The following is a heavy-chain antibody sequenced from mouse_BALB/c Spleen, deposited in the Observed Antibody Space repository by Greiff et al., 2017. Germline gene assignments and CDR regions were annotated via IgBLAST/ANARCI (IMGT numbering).Heavy chain of an antibody. CDR3: ARSRRPSSYYFDY. CDR1: GFTFSSFG. Sequence: VESGGGLVQPGGSRKLSCAASGFTFSSFGMHWVRQAPEKGLEWVAYISSGSSTIYYADTVKGRFTISRDNPKNTLFLQMTSLRSEDTAMYYCARSRRPSSYYFDYWGQGTTLTVSS. J-gene: IGHJ2*01. V-gene: IGHV5-17*02. CDR2: ISSGSSTI.